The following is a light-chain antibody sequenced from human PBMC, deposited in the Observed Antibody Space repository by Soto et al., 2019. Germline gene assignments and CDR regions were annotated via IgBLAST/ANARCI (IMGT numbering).Light chain of an antibody. V-gene: IGKV3-20*01. CDR3: HQYADSPIT. CDR1: QSVSSSY. Sequence: EIVLAQSPGTLSLSPGERATLSCRASQSVSSSYLAWYQQKPGQAPRLLIYDASSRATGIPDRFSGSGSGTDFTLTISRLEPEDFAVYYCHQYADSPITFGPGTKADIK. J-gene: IGKJ3*01. CDR2: DAS.